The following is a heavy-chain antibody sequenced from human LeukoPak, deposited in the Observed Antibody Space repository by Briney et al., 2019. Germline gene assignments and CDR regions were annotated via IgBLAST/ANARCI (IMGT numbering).Heavy chain of an antibody. CDR1: GYSISSGYY. J-gene: IGHJ6*04. CDR2: IYHSGST. CDR3: ARLSSIAALGV. D-gene: IGHD6-6*01. Sequence: SETLSLTCTVSGYSISSGYYWGWIRQPPGKGLEWIGSIYHSGSTYYNPSLKSRVTISVDTSKNQFSLKLSSVTAADTAVYYCARLSSIAALGVWGKGTTVTVSS. V-gene: IGHV4-38-2*02.